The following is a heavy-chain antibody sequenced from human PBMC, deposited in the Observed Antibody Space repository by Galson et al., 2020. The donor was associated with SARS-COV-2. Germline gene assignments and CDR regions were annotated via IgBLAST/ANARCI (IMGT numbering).Heavy chain of an antibody. CDR2: ISSNGGST. V-gene: IGHV3-64*02. Sequence: GESLKISCAASGFTFSSYAMHWVRQAPGKGLEYVSVISSNGGSTYYADSVKGRFTISRDNSKNTLYLQMGSLRAEDMAVYYCARDSDCGGDCYSMYGGPHFDYWGQGTLVTVSS. CDR3: ARDSDCGGDCYSMYGGPHFDY. J-gene: IGHJ4*02. D-gene: IGHD2-21*02. CDR1: GFTFSSYA.